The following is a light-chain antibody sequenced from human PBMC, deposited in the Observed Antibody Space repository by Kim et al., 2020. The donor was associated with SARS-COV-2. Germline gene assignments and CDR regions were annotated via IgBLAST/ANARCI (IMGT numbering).Light chain of an antibody. J-gene: IGKJ3*01. CDR2: DAS. CDR1: QSVSSY. CDR3: QKRSNWPSFT. Sequence: SPGERATLSCRASQSVSSYLAWYQQKPGQAPRLLIYDASNRATGITDRFSGSGSGTDFTLTISSLEPEDFAVYYCQKRSNWPSFTFGPGSKVDIK. V-gene: IGKV3-11*01.